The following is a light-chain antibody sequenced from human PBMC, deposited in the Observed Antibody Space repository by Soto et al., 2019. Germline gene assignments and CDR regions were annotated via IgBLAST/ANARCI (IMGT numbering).Light chain of an antibody. CDR3: QVWDSGTVV. Sequence: SYELTQPLSVSVALGQTARITCGGNNIGNKNVHWYQQKPGQAPVVVIYRDNNRPPGIPERLSGSNSGNTATLTISRAQAGDEADYYCQVWDSGTVVFGGGTKLTVL. V-gene: IGLV3-9*01. J-gene: IGLJ2*01. CDR1: NIGNKN. CDR2: RDN.